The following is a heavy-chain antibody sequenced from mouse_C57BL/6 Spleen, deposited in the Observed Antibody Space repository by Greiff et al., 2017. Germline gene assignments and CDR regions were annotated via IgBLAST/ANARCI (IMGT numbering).Heavy chain of an antibody. J-gene: IGHJ2*01. D-gene: IGHD2-2*01. V-gene: IGHV1-7*01. Sequence: QVQLKQSGAELAQPGASVKLSCKASGYTFTSYWMHWVKQRPGQGLEWIGYITPSSGYTKYNQTFKDKATLTADKSSSTDYMQLSSLTYEDSAVYYCARSGYDLDYWGQGTTLTVSS. CDR1: GYTFTSYW. CDR2: ITPSSGYT. CDR3: ARSGYDLDY.